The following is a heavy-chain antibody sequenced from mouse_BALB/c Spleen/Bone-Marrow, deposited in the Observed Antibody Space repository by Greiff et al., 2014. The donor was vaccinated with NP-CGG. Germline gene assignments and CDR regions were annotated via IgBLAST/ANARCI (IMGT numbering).Heavy chain of an antibody. D-gene: IGHD1-2*01. Sequence: VQLQQSGPQLVRPGASVKISCKASGYSFTSYWMHWVKQRPGQGLEWIGMIDPSDSETRLNQKFKDKATLTVDKSSSTAYMQLSSPTSEDSAVYYCARELLRLRSAMDYRGQGTSVTVSS. CDR2: IDPSDSET. V-gene: IGHV1S127*01. CDR3: ARELLRLRSAMDY. J-gene: IGHJ4*01. CDR1: GYSFTSYW.